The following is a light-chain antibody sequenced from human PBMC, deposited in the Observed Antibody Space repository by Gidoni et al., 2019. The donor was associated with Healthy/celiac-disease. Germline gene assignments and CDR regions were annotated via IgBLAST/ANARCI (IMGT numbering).Light chain of an antibody. J-gene: IGKJ1*01. CDR2: AAS. CDR1: QSISSY. CDR3: QQSYSTPRT. V-gene: IGKV1-39*01. Sequence: IQMTQSPSSLSASVGDRVTITGRASQSISSYLNWYQQKPGKAPKLLIYAASSLQSGGPSRFSGSGSGTDFTLTISSLQPEDFATYYCQQSYSTPRTFGQGTKVEIK.